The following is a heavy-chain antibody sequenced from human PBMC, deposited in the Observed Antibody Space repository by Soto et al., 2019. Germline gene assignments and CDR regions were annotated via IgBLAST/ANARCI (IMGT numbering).Heavy chain of an antibody. Sequence: SQTLSLTCAISGDSVSSNSAAWNWIRQSPSRGLEWLGRTYYRSKWYNDYAVSVKSRITINPDTSKNQFSLQLNSVTPEDTAVYYCARDRPSYSSSWYRASAHYYGMDVWGRGTTVTVSS. CDR1: GDSVSSNSAA. CDR3: ARDRPSYSSSWYRASAHYYGMDV. J-gene: IGHJ6*02. CDR2: TYYRSKWYN. D-gene: IGHD6-13*01. V-gene: IGHV6-1*01.